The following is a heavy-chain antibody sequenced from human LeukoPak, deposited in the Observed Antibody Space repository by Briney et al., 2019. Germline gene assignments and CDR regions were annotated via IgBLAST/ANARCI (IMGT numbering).Heavy chain of an antibody. CDR1: GFTFSSYS. J-gene: IGHJ4*02. CDR2: ISTSSSYI. D-gene: IGHD6-13*01. Sequence: WGSLRLSCAASGFTFSSYSMNWVRQAPGKRLEWVSFISTSSSYIYYADSVKGRFTISRDNAKNSLHLQMKSLRAEHTAVYYCVRASSSWYYFDYWGQGTLVTVSS. V-gene: IGHV3-21*01. CDR3: VRASSSWYYFDY.